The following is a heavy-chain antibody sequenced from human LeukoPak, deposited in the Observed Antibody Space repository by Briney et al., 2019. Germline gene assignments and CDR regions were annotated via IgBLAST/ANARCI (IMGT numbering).Heavy chain of an antibody. J-gene: IGHJ3*02. D-gene: IGHD3-22*01. V-gene: IGHV3-21*04. CDR2: ISSSSSYI. Sequence: GGSLRLSCAASGFTFSSYSMNWVRQAPGKGLEWVSSISSSSSYIYYADSVKGRFTISRDNAKNSLYLQMNSLRAEDTALYYCAKAIFTYYYDSRSYDAFDIWGQGTMVTVSS. CDR3: AKAIFTYYYDSRSYDAFDI. CDR1: GFTFSSYS.